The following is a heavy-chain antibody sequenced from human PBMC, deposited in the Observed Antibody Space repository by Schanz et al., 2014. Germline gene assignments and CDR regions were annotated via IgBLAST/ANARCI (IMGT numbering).Heavy chain of an antibody. CDR1: GFTFSGFW. CDR3: ARGRVLES. J-gene: IGHJ5*02. D-gene: IGHD1-1*01. Sequence: EVQLAESGGGLVQPGGSLRLSCAASGFTFSGFWMTWVRQAPGKGLEWVANIKKDGSEKYYVDSVKGRFTISRDNAKNSLFLQMNSLRPEDTAVYYCARGRVLESWGQGTLVDV. V-gene: IGHV3-7*01. CDR2: IKKDGSEK.